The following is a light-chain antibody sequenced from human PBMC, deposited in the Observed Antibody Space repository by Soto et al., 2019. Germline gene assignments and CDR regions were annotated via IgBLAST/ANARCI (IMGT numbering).Light chain of an antibody. Sequence: DIVMTQSPDSLAVSLGERATINCMSSQSVLYSPNNKNYLTWFQQKPGQPPKLLIYWASTRESGVPDRXSGSGSGTDFTLTISSLQAEDVAVYYCQQHYSTPYTFGQGTKLAIK. CDR2: WAS. CDR3: QQHYSTPYT. J-gene: IGKJ2*01. V-gene: IGKV4-1*01. CDR1: QSVLYSPNNKNY.